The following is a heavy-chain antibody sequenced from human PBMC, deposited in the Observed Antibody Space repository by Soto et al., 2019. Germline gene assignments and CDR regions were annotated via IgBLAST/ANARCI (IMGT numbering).Heavy chain of an antibody. CDR2: INHSGST. Sequence: QVQLQQWGAGLLKPSETLSLTCAVYGGSFSGYYWSWIRQPPGKGLEWIGEINHSGSTNYNPSLKSRVPISVDTSKNQFSLNLSSVTAADTAVYYCARGIHIVVVPAAMGYRYSGPGAFDYWGQGTLVTVSS. D-gene: IGHD2-2*01. J-gene: IGHJ4*02. V-gene: IGHV4-34*01. CDR1: GGSFSGYY. CDR3: ARGIHIVVVPAAMGYRYSGPGAFDY.